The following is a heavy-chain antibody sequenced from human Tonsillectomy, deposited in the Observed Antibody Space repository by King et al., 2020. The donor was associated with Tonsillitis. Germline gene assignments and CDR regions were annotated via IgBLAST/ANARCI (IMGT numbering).Heavy chain of an antibody. CDR1: VYTFTSYY. D-gene: IGHD1-26*01. Sequence: QLVQSGAEVKKPGASVKVSCKASVYTFTSYYMHGVRQSPGKGLEWMGIINPSGDSRSYAQEFQGRVTMTRDTSTSTVYMGLSSLRSEDTAVYYCARDGGGAVSPGFDYWGQGTLVTVSS. J-gene: IGHJ4*02. CDR3: ARDGGGAVSPGFDY. CDR2: INPSGDSR. V-gene: IGHV1-46*01.